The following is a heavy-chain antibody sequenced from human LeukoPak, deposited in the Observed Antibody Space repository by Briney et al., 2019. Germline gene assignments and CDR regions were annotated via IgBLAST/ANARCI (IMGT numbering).Heavy chain of an antibody. V-gene: IGHV1-2*02. CDR1: GYTFTGFY. Sequence: GASVKVSCKASGYTFTGFYMHWVRQAPGQGLEWMGWIDPNSGGTNYAQKFQGRVTMTRDTSISTAYMELSRLRSDDTAVYYCARGPYYYDSTGYYHYFDYWGQGTLVTVSS. CDR2: IDPNSGGT. D-gene: IGHD3-22*01. J-gene: IGHJ4*02. CDR3: ARGPYYYDSTGYYHYFDY.